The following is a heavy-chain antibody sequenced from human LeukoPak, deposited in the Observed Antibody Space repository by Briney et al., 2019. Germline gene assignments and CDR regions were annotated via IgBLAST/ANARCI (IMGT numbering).Heavy chain of an antibody. V-gene: IGHV3-9*03. D-gene: IGHD6-25*01. CDR1: GFTFDDYA. Sequence: AGGSLRLSCAASGFTFDDYAMHWVRQAPGKGLEWVSGISWNSGSIGYADSVKGRFTISRDNAKNSLYLQMNSLRAEDMALYYCAKDMYGYPRRSFDYWGQGTLVTVSS. CDR3: AKDMYGYPRRSFDY. CDR2: ISWNSGSI. J-gene: IGHJ4*02.